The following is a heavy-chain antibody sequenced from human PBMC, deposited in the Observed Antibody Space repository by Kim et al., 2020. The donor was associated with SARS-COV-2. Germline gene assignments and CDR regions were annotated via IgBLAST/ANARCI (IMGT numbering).Heavy chain of an antibody. J-gene: IGHJ4*02. CDR1: GFTVSTYY. V-gene: IGHV3-66*01. D-gene: IGHD2-15*01. CDR3: ATTGYSRDYFDH. CDR2: FYSGGDT. Sequence: GGSLRLSCTASGFTVSTYYMSWVRQAPGKGLEWVSVFYSGGDTYYADSVRGRFTSSRDHSKNTLSLQMDSLRAEDTAVYFCATTGYSRDYFDHCGQGTLV.